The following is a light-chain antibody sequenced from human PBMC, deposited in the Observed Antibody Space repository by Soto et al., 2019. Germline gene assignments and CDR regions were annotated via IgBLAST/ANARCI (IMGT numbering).Light chain of an antibody. J-gene: IGLJ2*01. CDR1: LSNIGRNF. Sequence: QSALTQPPSASGTPGQRVTISCSGSLSNIGRNFIYWYQQLPGSAPKLLINRNNERPSGVPDRFSGSKSGTSASLAISGLRSEDEADYHCAAWDDSLRGVVFGGGTQLTVL. CDR2: RNN. CDR3: AAWDDSLRGVV. V-gene: IGLV1-47*01.